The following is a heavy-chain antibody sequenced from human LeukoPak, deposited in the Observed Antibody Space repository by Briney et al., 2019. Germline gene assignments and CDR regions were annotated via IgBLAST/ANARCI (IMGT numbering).Heavy chain of an antibody. V-gene: IGHV3-48*03. D-gene: IGHD3-10*01. Sequence: PGGSLRLSCAASGFTFSSHEMIWVRQAPGKGLEWVSFISESGSTTHYADSVKGRFTISRDNAKNSLYLQMNSLRAEDTAVYYCARGRTKGLLWFGEYDYWGQGTLVTVSS. CDR1: GFTFSSHE. J-gene: IGHJ4*02. CDR2: ISESGSTT. CDR3: ARGRTKGLLWFGEYDY.